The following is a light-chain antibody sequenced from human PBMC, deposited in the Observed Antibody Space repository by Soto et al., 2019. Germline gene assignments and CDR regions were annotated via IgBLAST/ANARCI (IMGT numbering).Light chain of an antibody. Sequence: QSALTQPASVSGSPGQSITISCTGTSSDVGGYNYVSWYQQHPGTATKLMIYDVSNRPAGVSNLFSGSKCGNTSSLTISGLPAEDEADYYGSSYTSSSTLVFGGGTKLTVL. V-gene: IGLV2-14*01. J-gene: IGLJ2*01. CDR3: SSYTSSSTLV. CDR2: DVS. CDR1: SSDVGGYNY.